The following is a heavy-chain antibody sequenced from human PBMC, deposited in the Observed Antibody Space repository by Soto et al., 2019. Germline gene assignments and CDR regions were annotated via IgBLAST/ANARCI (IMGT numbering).Heavy chain of an antibody. J-gene: IGHJ4*02. CDR2: IYYSGST. CDR3: ARGSGSYPLPYFDY. D-gene: IGHD3-22*01. Sequence: SETLSLTCVVSDDSLSSGNYYWSWIRQPPGKGLEWIGYIYYSGSTYYNPSLKSRVPISVDKSKNQFSLKLSSVTAADTAFYFCARGSGSYPLPYFDYWGEKTQVTVSS. V-gene: IGHV4-30-4*01. CDR1: DDSLSSGNYY.